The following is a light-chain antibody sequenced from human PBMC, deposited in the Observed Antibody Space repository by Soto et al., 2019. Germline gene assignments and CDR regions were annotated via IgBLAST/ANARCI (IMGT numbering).Light chain of an antibody. V-gene: IGKV3-15*01. Sequence: EIVMTQSPATLSVSPGERATLSCRAGQSISNNLAWYQQKPGQAPRLLIYGASTRATGIPARFTGSGSGTEFTLTISSLQSEDFAVYYCQQYSNWPRTF. CDR3: QQYSNWPRT. J-gene: IGKJ1*01. CDR1: QSISNN. CDR2: GAS.